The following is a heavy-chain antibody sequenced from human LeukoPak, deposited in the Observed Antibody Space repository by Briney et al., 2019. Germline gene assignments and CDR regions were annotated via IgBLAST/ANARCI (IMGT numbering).Heavy chain of an antibody. V-gene: IGHV1-69*04. CDR1: GGTFSSYA. Sequence: GSSVKVSCKASGGTFSSYAISWVRQAPGQGLEWMGRIIPIFGIANYAQKFQGRVTITADKSTSTAYMELSSLRSEDTAVYYCARFTRFQYYDFWSGLDYYGMDAWGQGTTVTVSS. CDR3: ARFTRFQYYDFWSGLDYYGMDA. CDR2: IIPIFGIA. D-gene: IGHD3-3*01. J-gene: IGHJ6*02.